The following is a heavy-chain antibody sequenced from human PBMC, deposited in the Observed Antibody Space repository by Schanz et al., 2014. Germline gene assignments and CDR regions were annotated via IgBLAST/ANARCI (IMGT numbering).Heavy chain of an antibody. CDR3: VRDELLWFGEVLSLDY. Sequence: EVQLLESGGGLVQPGGSLRLSCAASGFTFSSHSFNWVRQAPGKGLEWVSAISGSGGSTYYADSVKGRFTISRDNSNKTVDLQMNSLRAEDTALYYCVRDELLWFGEVLSLDYWGQGALVTVSS. J-gene: IGHJ4*02. D-gene: IGHD3-10*01. CDR2: ISGSGGST. CDR1: GFTFSSHS. V-gene: IGHV3-23*01.